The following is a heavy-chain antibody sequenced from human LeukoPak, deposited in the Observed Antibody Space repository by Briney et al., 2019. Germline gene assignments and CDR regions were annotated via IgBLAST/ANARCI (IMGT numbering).Heavy chain of an antibody. CDR3: AKGTEYSYGHFDY. V-gene: IGHV3-23*01. CDR1: GFTFTTYS. CDR2: ISGSGGST. Sequence: HPGGSLRLSCEASGFTFTTYSMTWVRQAPGKGLEWVSAISGSGGSTYYADSVRGRFTISRDNSKSTLYLQMNSLRAEDTAVYYCAKGTEYSYGHFDYWGQGTLVTVSS. D-gene: IGHD5-18*01. J-gene: IGHJ4*02.